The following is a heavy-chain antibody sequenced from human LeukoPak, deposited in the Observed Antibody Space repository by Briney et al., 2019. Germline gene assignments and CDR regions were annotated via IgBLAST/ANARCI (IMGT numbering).Heavy chain of an antibody. CDR1: GFNFSSHE. Sequence: GGSLRLSCAASGFNFSSHEMNWVRQAPGQGLEWVSYISSSGSTIYYADSVKGRFTISRDNAKNSLYLQMNSLRAEDTAVYYCAELGITMIGGVWGKGTTVTISS. CDR3: AELGITMIGGV. V-gene: IGHV3-48*03. CDR2: ISSSGSTI. J-gene: IGHJ6*04. D-gene: IGHD3-10*02.